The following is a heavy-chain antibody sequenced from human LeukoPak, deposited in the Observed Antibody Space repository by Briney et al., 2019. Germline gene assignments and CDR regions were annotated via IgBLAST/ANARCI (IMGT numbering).Heavy chain of an antibody. Sequence: GESLKISCEGSTYNFTTFWIGWVRQMPGKGPEWMGIINPSDSYTKYSPSFQGQVTISVDKSISTAYLQWNSLKASDTAIYYCARLVSRGVEVADKLPDYWGQGTPVTVSS. V-gene: IGHV5-51*01. CDR3: ARLVSRGVEVADKLPDY. D-gene: IGHD6-19*01. J-gene: IGHJ4*02. CDR2: INPSDSYT. CDR1: TYNFTTFW.